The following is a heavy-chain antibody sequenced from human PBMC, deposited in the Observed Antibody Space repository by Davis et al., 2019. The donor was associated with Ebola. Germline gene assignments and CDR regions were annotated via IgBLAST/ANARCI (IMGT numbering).Heavy chain of an antibody. CDR1: GGSISSSNW. J-gene: IGHJ4*02. CDR3: ASTPPRYCSSTSCPKQPHYFDY. V-gene: IGHV4-4*02. CDR2: IYHSGST. Sequence: SETLSLTCAVSGGSISSSNWWRWVPQPPGKGLEWIGEIYHSGSTNYNPSLKSRVTISVDTSKNQFSLKLSSVTAADTAVYYCASTPPRYCSSTSCPKQPHYFDYWGQGTLVSVSS. D-gene: IGHD2-2*01.